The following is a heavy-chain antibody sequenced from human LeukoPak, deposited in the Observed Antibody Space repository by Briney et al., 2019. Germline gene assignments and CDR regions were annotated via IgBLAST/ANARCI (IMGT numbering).Heavy chain of an antibody. D-gene: IGHD6-13*01. CDR3: AKEPRAGTRVGYYMDV. CDR1: GFIFSTYE. CDR2: IQYDGNNE. Sequence: GGSLRLSCAASGFIFSTYEMNWVRQAPGKGLEWVAFIQYDGNNEYYADSVKGRFTISRDNSKNTLYLQMNSLRAEDMAVYYCAKEPRAGTRVGYYMDVWGKGTTVTISS. V-gene: IGHV3-30*02. J-gene: IGHJ6*03.